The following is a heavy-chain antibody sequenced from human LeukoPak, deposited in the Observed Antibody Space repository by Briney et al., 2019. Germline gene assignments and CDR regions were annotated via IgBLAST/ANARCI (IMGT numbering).Heavy chain of an antibody. J-gene: IGHJ4*02. Sequence: GGSLRLSCAASGFTFSSYEMNWVRQAPGKGLEWVSYISSSGSTIYYADSVKGRFTISRDNAKNSPYLQMNSLRAEDTAVYYCARVKVGYLSSGWYGWFDYWGQGTLVTVSS. D-gene: IGHD6-19*01. V-gene: IGHV3-48*03. CDR3: ARVKVGYLSSGWYGWFDY. CDR2: ISSSGSTI. CDR1: GFTFSSYE.